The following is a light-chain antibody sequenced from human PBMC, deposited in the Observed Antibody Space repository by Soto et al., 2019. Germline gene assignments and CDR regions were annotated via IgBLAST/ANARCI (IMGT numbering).Light chain of an antibody. J-gene: IGKJ3*01. CDR3: KQYANLPLS. CDR2: DAS. CDR1: DDISNY. Sequence: IQMTQSPSSLSASVGDRVTITCQARDDISNYLNWYQQNPGKAPKVLIDDASHLESGVPSRFSGGGSGTECPFTISSLQAEAIATYYCKQYANLPLSFGPGTKVDIK. V-gene: IGKV1-33*01.